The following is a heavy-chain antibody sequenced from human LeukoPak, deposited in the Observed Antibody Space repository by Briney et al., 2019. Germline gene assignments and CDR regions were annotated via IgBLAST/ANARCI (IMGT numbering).Heavy chain of an antibody. CDR2: IYYSGST. Sequence: SETLSLTCTDSGGSISSYYWSWIRQRPGKELEWIGHIYYSGSTNYNPSLKSRVTISVDTSKNEFSLKLSSVTAADTAVYYCARHYDSGWYGEYYFDYWGQGALVTVSS. D-gene: IGHD6-19*01. V-gene: IGHV4-59*08. CDR1: GGSISSYY. CDR3: ARHYDSGWYGEYYFDY. J-gene: IGHJ4*02.